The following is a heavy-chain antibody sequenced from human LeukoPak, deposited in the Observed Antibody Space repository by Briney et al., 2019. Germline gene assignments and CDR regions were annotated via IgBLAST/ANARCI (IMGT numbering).Heavy chain of an antibody. CDR2: ISSSCSTI. J-gene: IGHJ2*01. D-gene: IGHD1-14*01. CDR3: AITGRYDWYFDL. V-gene: IGHV3-11*01. Sequence: GGSLRLSCAASGFTFSDYYMSWIRQAPGKGLEWVSYISSSCSTIYNADSVKARFTISRHNAKNSLYLQMNSLRAEDTAVYYCAITGRYDWYFDLWGRGTLVTVSS. CDR1: GFTFSDYY.